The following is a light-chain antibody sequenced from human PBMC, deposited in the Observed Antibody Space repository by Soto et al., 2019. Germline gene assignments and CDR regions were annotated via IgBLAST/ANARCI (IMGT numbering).Light chain of an antibody. V-gene: IGKV3-20*01. J-gene: IGKJ4*02. CDR2: GAS. CDR3: QHYAHLLRA. Sequence: SQSVSSSYLAWYQQKPGQAPRLLIYGASSRATGIPDRFSGSGSWTDITHACGLVEPEDPLVYSCQHYAHLLRAFAEGTKVDIK. CDR1: QSVSSSY.